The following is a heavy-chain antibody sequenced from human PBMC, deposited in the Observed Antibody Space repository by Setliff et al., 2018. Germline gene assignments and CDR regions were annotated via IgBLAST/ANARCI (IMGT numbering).Heavy chain of an antibody. D-gene: IGHD3-3*01. J-gene: IGHJ4*02. CDR3: ARDLEITIFGVPDY. Sequence: PSVTLSLTCTVSGGSISSYYWSWIRQPAGKGLEWIGHIYIGGSTNYNPSLKSRVTISMDTSKNQFSLKVSSVTAADTAVYYCARDLEITIFGVPDYWGQGTLVTVSS. CDR2: IYIGGST. CDR1: GGSISSYY. V-gene: IGHV4-4*07.